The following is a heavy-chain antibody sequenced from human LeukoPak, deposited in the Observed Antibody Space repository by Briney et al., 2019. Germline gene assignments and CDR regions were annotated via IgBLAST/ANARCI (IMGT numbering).Heavy chain of an antibody. CDR2: ISSSSSYI. J-gene: IGHJ4*02. Sequence: GGSLRLSCAASGFTFSSYSMNWVRQAPGKGLEWVSSISSSSSYIYYADSVKGRFTISRDNAKKSLYLQMNSLRAEDTAVYYCARESGGGYSYEDYWGQGTLVTVSS. D-gene: IGHD5-18*01. V-gene: IGHV3-21*01. CDR1: GFTFSSYS. CDR3: ARESGGGYSYEDY.